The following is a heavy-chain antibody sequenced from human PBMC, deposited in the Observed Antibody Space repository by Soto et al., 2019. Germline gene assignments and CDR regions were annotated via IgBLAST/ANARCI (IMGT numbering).Heavy chain of an antibody. D-gene: IGHD3-22*01. CDR3: TADSYRTMIIVRFDY. CDR1: GFTFSNAW. V-gene: IGHV3-15*07. Sequence: SLRRSSAASGFTFSNAWINWVRQAPGKGLHWVGRITSKTDGWTADFAGPVKGGFAISRDDAKNMVYLQMNSLKNEDTGISSCTADSYRTMIIVRFDYWRHRTMV. J-gene: IGHJ4*03. CDR2: ITSKTDGWTA.